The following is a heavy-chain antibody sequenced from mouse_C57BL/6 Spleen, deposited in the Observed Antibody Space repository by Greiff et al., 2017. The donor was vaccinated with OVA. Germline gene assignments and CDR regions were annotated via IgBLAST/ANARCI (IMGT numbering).Heavy chain of an antibody. CDR3: ARDLYRGYAMDY. CDR2: ISYDGSN. Sequence: EVKLMESGPGLVKPSQSLSLTCSVTGYSITSGYYWNWIRQFPGNKLEWMGYISYDGSNNYNPSLKNRISITRDTSKNQFFLKLNSVTTEDTATYYCARDLYRGYAMDYWGQGTSVTVSS. J-gene: IGHJ4*01. D-gene: IGHD2-1*01. CDR1: GYSITSGYY. V-gene: IGHV3-6*01.